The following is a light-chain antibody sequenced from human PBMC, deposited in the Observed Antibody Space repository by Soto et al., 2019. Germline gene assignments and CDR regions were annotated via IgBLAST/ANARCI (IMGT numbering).Light chain of an antibody. CDR1: SSNIGSNY. J-gene: IGLJ7*01. Sequence: QSVLTQPPSVSAAPGQKVTISCSGSSSNIGSNYVSWYQQLPGTAPKLLIYENSKRPSGIPDRFSGSKSGTSATLGITGLQTGDEADYYCGTWDSSLSIVFGGGTQLTVL. V-gene: IGLV1-51*02. CDR2: ENS. CDR3: GTWDSSLSIV.